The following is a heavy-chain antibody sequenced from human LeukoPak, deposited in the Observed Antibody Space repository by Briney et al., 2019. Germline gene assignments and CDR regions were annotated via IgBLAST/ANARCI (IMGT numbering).Heavy chain of an antibody. J-gene: IGHJ4*02. V-gene: IGHV3-7*01. CDR1: GFTFSSYW. Sequence: PGGSLRLSCAASGFTFSSYWMSWVRQAPGKGLEWVANIKQDGSEKYYVDSVKGRFTISRDNAKNSLYLQMNSLRAEDTDVYYCARELYDYVWGSYRYLPTTFDYWGQGTLVTVSS. CDR2: IKQDGSEK. CDR3: ARELYDYVWGSYRYLPTTFDY. D-gene: IGHD3-16*02.